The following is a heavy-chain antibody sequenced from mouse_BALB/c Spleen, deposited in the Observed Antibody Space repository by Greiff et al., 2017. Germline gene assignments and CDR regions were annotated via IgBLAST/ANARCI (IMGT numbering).Heavy chain of an antibody. J-gene: IGHJ3*01. CDR1: GYAFSSYW. CDR3: ARRGNYVAWFAY. V-gene: IGHV1-80*01. D-gene: IGHD2-1*01. CDR2: IYPGDGDT. Sequence: VQLQQSGAELVRPGSSVKISCKASGYAFSSYWMNWVKQRPGQGLEWIGQIYPGDGDTNYNGKFKGKATLTADKSSSTAYMQLSSLTSEDSAVYFCARRGNYVAWFAYWGQGTLVTVSA.